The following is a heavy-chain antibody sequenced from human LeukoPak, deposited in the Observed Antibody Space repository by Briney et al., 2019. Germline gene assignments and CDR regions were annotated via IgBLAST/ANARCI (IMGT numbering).Heavy chain of an antibody. J-gene: IGHJ3*02. Sequence: LETLSLTCAVYGGSFCGYYWSGIRPPPGKGVEWIGGIYHSGSTNYNPCLKSRVTISVYTPKSQFSLKLSSVTAPDTAVYYCAKTTDCLSVLGAFDIWGQGTMVTVSS. V-gene: IGHV4-34*01. CDR1: GGSFCGYY. D-gene: IGHD1-1*01. CDR3: AKTTDCLSVLGAFDI. CDR2: IYHSGST.